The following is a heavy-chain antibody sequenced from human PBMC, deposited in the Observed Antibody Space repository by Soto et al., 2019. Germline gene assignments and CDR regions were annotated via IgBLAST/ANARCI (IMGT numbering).Heavy chain of an antibody. CDR1: GFTFSSYA. CDR2: ISYDGSIK. V-gene: IGHV3-30*04. D-gene: IGHD3-22*01. CDR3: ARAYYDSSGYYDY. Sequence: GGSLRLSCAASGFTFSSYAMHWVRQAPGKGLEWVAVISYDGSIKYYADSVKGRFTISRVISKNTLYLQMNSLRAEDTAVYYCARAYYDSSGYYDYWGQGTLVTVSS. J-gene: IGHJ4*02.